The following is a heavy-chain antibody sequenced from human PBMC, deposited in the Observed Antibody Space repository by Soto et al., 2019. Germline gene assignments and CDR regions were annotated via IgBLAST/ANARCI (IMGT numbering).Heavy chain of an antibody. CDR2: IYYSGST. Sequence: QVQLQESGPGLVKPSQTLSLTCTVSGGSISSGGYYWSWIRQHPGKGLEWIGYIYYSGSTYYNPSIKSRVTISVDTSKNQFSLKLSSVTAADTAVYYCARWGGEMAPHAFDIWGQGTMVTVSS. CDR1: GGSISSGGYY. D-gene: IGHD3-10*01. CDR3: ARWGGEMAPHAFDI. J-gene: IGHJ3*02. V-gene: IGHV4-31*03.